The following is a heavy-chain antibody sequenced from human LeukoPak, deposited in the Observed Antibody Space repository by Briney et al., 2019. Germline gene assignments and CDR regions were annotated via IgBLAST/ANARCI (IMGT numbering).Heavy chain of an antibody. V-gene: IGHV3-53*01. CDR3: ARVEEYYDSSGYYNY. CDR2: IYSGGST. CDR1: GFTVSNND. D-gene: IGHD3-22*01. J-gene: IGHJ4*02. Sequence: GGSLRLSCAASGFTVSNNDMSWVRQAPGKGLEWVSIIYSGGSTYYADSVKGRFTISRDNSKNTLYLQMNSLRAEDTAVYYCARVEEYYDSSGYYNYWGQGTLVTVSS.